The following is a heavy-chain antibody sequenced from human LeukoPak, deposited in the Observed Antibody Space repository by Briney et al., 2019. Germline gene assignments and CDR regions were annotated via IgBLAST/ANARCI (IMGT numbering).Heavy chain of an antibody. Sequence: GGSLRLSCAASGFTFSSYWMHWVRQAPGKGLVWVSRISSDGSSTSYADSVKGRFTISRANAKNRLCLEMNSMRAEDKAAYYCERYRGSFYWGKGALVTVSS. V-gene: IGHV3-74*01. CDR3: ERYRGSFY. CDR1: GFTFSSYW. CDR2: ISSDGSST. D-gene: IGHD1-26*01. J-gene: IGHJ4*02.